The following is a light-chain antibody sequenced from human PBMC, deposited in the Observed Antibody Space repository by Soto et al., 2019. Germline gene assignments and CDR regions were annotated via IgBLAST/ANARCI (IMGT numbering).Light chain of an antibody. V-gene: IGLV2-11*01. CDR1: GNDVGAYNY. J-gene: IGLJ1*01. Sequence: QSALTQPRSVSGSPGQSVTISCTGTGNDVGAYNYVSWYQQHPGRLPKLLIYGVVRWPSGVPDRFSGSKSGNTASLTISGLQSEDEADYFCCSYAGGYTYLFGTGTKATVL. CDR2: GVV. CDR3: CSYAGGYTYL.